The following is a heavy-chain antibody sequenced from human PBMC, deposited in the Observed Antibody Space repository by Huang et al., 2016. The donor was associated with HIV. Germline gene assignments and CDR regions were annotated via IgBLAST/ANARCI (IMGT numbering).Heavy chain of an antibody. CDR1: GDSVSSHY. V-gene: IGHV4-59*02. J-gene: IGHJ5*02. CDR3: VRDQGRLAVGGIDNWFDP. Sequence: QVRLQESGPGLVKPSETLFLSCTVSGDSVSSHYWGWIRHPPGKGLEGIGTVYDSGTTKSNPRLKSRITISVDTSKNGFSLNITSVSAADTAMYFCVRDQGRLAVGGIDNWFDPWGQGALVTVSS. CDR2: VYDSGTT. D-gene: IGHD6-19*01.